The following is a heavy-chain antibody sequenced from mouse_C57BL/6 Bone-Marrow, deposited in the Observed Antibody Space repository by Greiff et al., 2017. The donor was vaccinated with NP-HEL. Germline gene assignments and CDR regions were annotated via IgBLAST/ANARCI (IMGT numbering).Heavy chain of an antibody. D-gene: IGHD1-1*01. J-gene: IGHJ2*01. CDR2: IDPENGDT. CDR1: GFNIKDDY. Sequence: VQLQQSGAELVRPGASVKLSCTASGFNIKDDYMHWVKQRPEQGLEWIGWIDPENGDTEYASKFQGKATITADTSSNTAYLQLSSLTSDDTAVYYCTMDYGSSYYFDYWGQGTTLTVSS. CDR3: TMDYGSSYYFDY. V-gene: IGHV14-4*01.